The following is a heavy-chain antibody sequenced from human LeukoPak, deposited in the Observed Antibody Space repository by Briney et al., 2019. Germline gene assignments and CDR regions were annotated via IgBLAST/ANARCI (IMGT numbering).Heavy chain of an antibody. V-gene: IGHV3-30-3*01. CDR1: GFTFSSYA. Sequence: GGSLRLSCAGSGFTFSSYAMHWVRQAPGKGLEWVAVISYHGSNKYYADSVKGRFTISRDNSKNTLYLQMNSLRAEDTAVYYCARGFSGDDYVWGSYRHDYWGQGTLVTVSS. J-gene: IGHJ4*02. CDR2: ISYHGSNK. D-gene: IGHD3-16*02. CDR3: ARGFSGDDYVWGSYRHDY.